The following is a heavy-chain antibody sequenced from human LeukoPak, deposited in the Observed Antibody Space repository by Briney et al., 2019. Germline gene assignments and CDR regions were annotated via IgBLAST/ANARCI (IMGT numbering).Heavy chain of an antibody. CDR2: ISAYNGNT. D-gene: IGHD3-22*01. CDR1: GYTFTSHG. J-gene: IGHJ3*02. CDR3: ARELGYYYDSSGYYPDAFDI. Sequence: ASVKVSCKASGYTFTSHGISWVRQAPGQGLEWMGWISAYNGNTNYAQKLQGRVTMTTDTSTSTAYMELRSLRSDDTAVYYCARELGYYYDSSGYYPDAFDIWGQGTMVTVSS. V-gene: IGHV1-18*01.